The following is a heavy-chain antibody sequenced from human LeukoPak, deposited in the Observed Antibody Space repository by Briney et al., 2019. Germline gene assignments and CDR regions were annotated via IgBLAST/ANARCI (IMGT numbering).Heavy chain of an antibody. CDR3: ARGHGPPTDCTNGVCYTRGYFDY. V-gene: IGHV1-8*01. CDR1: GYTFTSYD. Sequence: ASVKVSCKASGYTFTSYDINWVRQATGQGLEWMGWMNPNSGNTGYAQKFQGRVTMARNTSISTAYMELSSLRSEDTAVYYCARGHGPPTDCTNGVCYTRGYFDYWGQGTLVTVSS. CDR2: MNPNSGNT. J-gene: IGHJ4*02. D-gene: IGHD2-8*01.